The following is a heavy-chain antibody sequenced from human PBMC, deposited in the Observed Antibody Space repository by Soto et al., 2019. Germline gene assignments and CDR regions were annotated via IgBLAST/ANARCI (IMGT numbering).Heavy chain of an antibody. J-gene: IGHJ4*02. D-gene: IGHD6-13*01. V-gene: IGHV1-69*13. CDR1: GGTFSSYA. CDR2: IIPIFGTA. CDR3: ARGGGSSWYFDY. Sequence: GASVKVSCKASGGTFSSYAISWVRQAPGQGLEWMGGIIPIFGTANYAQKFQGRVTITADESTSTAYMELSSLRSEVTAVYYCARGGGSSWYFDYWGQGTLVTVSS.